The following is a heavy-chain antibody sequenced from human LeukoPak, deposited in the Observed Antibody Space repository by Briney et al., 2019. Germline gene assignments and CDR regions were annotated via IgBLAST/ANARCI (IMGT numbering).Heavy chain of an antibody. CDR3: ARVGYAFDI. CDR1: GFTFSNYW. CDR2: IKSDGRST. V-gene: IGHV3-74*01. Sequence: GGSLRLSCAASGFTFSNYWMHWVRQVPGKGLVWVSRIKSDGRSTSYADSVKGRFTISRDNAKNTLYLQMNSLRAEDTAVYYCARVGYAFDIWGQGTMVTVSS. J-gene: IGHJ3*02.